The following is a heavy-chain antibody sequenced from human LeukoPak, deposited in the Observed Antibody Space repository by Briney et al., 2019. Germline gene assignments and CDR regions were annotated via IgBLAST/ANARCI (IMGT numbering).Heavy chain of an antibody. J-gene: IGHJ5*02. CDR1: GFTFSDHY. CDR3: ARVATLIQGGGWLDP. CDR2: ISGSSTYT. V-gene: IGHV3-11*05. Sequence: GGSLRLSCATSGFTFSDHYMSWIRQAPGQGLEWVSYISGSSTYTNYADSVKGRFTVSRDNAKNSLYLQMNSLRAEDTAVYYCARVATLIQGGGWLDPWGQGTLLTVSS. D-gene: IGHD2-15*01.